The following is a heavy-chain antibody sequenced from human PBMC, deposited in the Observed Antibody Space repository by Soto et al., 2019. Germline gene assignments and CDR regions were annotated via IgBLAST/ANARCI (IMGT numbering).Heavy chain of an antibody. CDR3: AKDLWTMVRGVIGPLDY. D-gene: IGHD3-10*01. V-gene: IGHV3-30*18. J-gene: IGHJ4*02. CDR1: GFTFSSYG. Sequence: GGSLRLSCAASGFTFSSYGMHWVRQAPGKGLEWVAVISYDGSNKYYADSVKGRFTISRDNSKNTLYLQMNSLRAEDTAVYYCAKDLWTMVRGVIGPLDYWGQGTLVTVSS. CDR2: ISYDGSNK.